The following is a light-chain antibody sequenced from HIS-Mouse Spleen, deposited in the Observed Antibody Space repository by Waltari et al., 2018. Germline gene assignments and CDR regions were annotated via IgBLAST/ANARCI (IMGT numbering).Light chain of an antibody. J-gene: IGLJ2*01. Sequence: SYELTQPPSVSVSPGQPARITCPGDAWPKKYAYWYRQKSGQAPVLVIYGDSKRPSGSPEGFSGSSSGTMATLTISGAQVEDEADYYCYSTDSSGNHRVFGGGTKLTVL. CDR2: GDS. CDR3: YSTDSSGNHRV. V-gene: IGLV3-10*01. CDR1: AWPKKY.